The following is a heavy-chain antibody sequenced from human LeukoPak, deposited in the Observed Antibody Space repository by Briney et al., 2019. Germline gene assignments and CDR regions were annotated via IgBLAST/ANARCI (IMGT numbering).Heavy chain of an antibody. CDR1: GFTFSSYW. D-gene: IGHD3-9*01. V-gene: IGHV3-7*01. CDR2: IKQDGSEK. CDR3: ARDTLRYFDWLIEPGVPDI. J-gene: IGHJ3*02. Sequence: PGGSLRLSCAASGFTFSSYWMSWVRQAPGKGLEWVANIKQDGSEKYYVDSVKGRFTISRDNAKNSLHLQMNSLRAEDTAVYYCARDTLRYFDWLIEPGVPDIWGQGTMVTVSS.